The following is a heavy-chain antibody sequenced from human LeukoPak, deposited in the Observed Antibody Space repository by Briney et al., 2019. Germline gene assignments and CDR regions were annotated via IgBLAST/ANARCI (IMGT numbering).Heavy chain of an antibody. D-gene: IGHD2-2*01. CDR2: IKGDGSST. Sequence: GGSLRLSCAASGFTFTTYWMHWVRQVPGKGLVWVARIKGDGSSTRHADSMKGRFTISRDNAKNTLYLQMNSLRDEDTAVYYCVREGLECSGSSCQRAAFDYWGQGTLVTVSS. CDR3: VREGLECSGSSCQRAAFDY. J-gene: IGHJ4*02. V-gene: IGHV3-74*01. CDR1: GFTFTTYW.